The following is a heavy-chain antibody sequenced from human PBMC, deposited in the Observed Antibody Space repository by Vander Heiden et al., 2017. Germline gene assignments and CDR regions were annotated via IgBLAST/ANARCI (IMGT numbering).Heavy chain of an antibody. V-gene: IGHV3-23*01. CDR2: ISGSGGST. CDR1: GFPFSSYA. J-gene: IGHJ4*02. Sequence: EVQLLESGGGLVQPGGSLRLSCAASGFPFSSYAMSWVRQAPGKGLEWVSAISGSGGSTYYADSVKGRFTISRDNSKNTLYLQMNSLRAEDTAVYYCAKVKDYYGSGSQLDYWGQGTLVTVSS. D-gene: IGHD3-10*01. CDR3: AKVKDYYGSGSQLDY.